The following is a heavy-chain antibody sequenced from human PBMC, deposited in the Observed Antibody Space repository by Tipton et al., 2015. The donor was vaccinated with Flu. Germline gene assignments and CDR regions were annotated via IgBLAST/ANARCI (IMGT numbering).Heavy chain of an antibody. Sequence: TLSLTCSVSGGSIRSVTSYWNWVRQPAGKPLDWIGLIYSTGRTHYNPSLESRVTISLDWSKNQFSLKLNSVTAADTAMYYCATSLGPMNWFDPWGQGILVTVSS. CDR3: ATSLGPMNWFDP. D-gene: IGHD7-27*01. CDR2: IYSTGRT. J-gene: IGHJ5*02. CDR1: GGSIRSVTSY. V-gene: IGHV4-61*02.